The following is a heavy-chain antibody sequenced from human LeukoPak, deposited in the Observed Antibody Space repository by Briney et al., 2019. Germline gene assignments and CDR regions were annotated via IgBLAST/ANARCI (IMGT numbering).Heavy chain of an antibody. Sequence: SENLSLTCTVSGGAISSYYWSWIRQPPGKGLEWIGYIYYSGSTNYNPSLKSRVTISVDTSKNQFSLKLSSVTAADTAVSYCARDVNVGARHRYWYFDLWGRGTLVTVSS. V-gene: IGHV4-59*01. CDR3: ARDVNVGARHRYWYFDL. CDR2: IYYSGST. CDR1: GGAISSYY. D-gene: IGHD1-26*01. J-gene: IGHJ2*01.